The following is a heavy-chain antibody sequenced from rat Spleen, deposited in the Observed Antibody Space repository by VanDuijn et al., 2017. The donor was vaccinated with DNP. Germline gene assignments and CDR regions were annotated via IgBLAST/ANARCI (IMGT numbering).Heavy chain of an antibody. CDR3: TRVAYNWFPH. Sequence: EVQLVESGGGLVQPGRSMKLSCAASGFTFSNYDMAWVRQAPTKGLEWVASISYDGSSTYYRDSVKGRFTISRDNAKSTLYLQMDSLRSEDTATYYCTRVAYNWFPHWGQGTLVTVSS. CDR1: GFTFSNYD. CDR2: ISYDGSST. V-gene: IGHV5-20*01. J-gene: IGHJ3*01.